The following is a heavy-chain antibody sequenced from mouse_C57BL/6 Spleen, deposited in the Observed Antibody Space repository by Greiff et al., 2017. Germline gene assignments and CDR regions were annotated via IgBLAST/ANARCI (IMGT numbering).Heavy chain of an antibody. J-gene: IGHJ2*01. CDR3: VFIYYYGSSYVDY. Sequence: EVQLQQSGPELVKPGASVKISCKASGYSFTGYYMHWVKQSSEKSLEWIGEINPSTGGTSYNQKFKGKATLTVDKSSSTAYMQLKSLTSEDSAVYYCVFIYYYGSSYVDYWGQGTTLTVSS. CDR1: GYSFTGYY. D-gene: IGHD1-1*01. CDR2: INPSTGGT. V-gene: IGHV1-43*01.